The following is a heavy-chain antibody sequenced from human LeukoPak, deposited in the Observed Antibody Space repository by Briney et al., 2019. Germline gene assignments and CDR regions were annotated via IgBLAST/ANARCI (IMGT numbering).Heavy chain of an antibody. CDR2: INGDGIAI. CDR3: ARGGSPFY. D-gene: IGHD3-10*01. CDR1: AFSFSSHW. V-gene: IGHV3-74*01. J-gene: IGHJ4*02. Sequence: GGSLRLSCAGSAFSFSSHWLHWVRQIPGKGLEWVAHINGDGIAINYADSLKGRFTISRDNAKNTVYLQMNSLRVEDTAVFYCARGGSPFYWGRGTPVTVSS.